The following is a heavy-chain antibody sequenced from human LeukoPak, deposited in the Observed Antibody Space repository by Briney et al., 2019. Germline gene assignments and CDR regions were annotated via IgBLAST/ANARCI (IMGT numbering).Heavy chain of an antibody. Sequence: SGGSLRLSCAAAAFTFRTYWALWARQVPGRGPVWVSRINSDGTGTYADSVKGRFTVSRDNANNTLYLQMNSLTADDTAVYYCAKDAGTCHSSTCWKPIVSWGQGTQVTVSS. CDR2: INSDGTGT. J-gene: IGHJ4*02. D-gene: IGHD2/OR15-2a*01. CDR1: AFTFRTYW. CDR3: AKDAGTCHSSTCWKPIVS. V-gene: IGHV3-74*01.